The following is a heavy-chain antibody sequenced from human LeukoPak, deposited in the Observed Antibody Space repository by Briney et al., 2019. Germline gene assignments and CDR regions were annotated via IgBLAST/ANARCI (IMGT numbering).Heavy chain of an antibody. CDR3: ARDRGGGYFVPWFDY. D-gene: IGHD2-21*01. V-gene: IGHV1-18*01. J-gene: IGHJ4*02. Sequence: ASVKVSCKASGYTFTSYGISWVRQAPGQGLEWMGWISAYNGNTNYAQKLQGRVTMTTDTSTSTAYMELRSLRSDDTAVYYCARDRGGGYFVPWFDYWGQGTLVTVSS. CDR1: GYTFTSYG. CDR2: ISAYNGNT.